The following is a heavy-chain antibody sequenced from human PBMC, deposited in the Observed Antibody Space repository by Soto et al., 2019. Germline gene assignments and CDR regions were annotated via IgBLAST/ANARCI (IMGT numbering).Heavy chain of an antibody. CDR2: IHHSGSS. Sequence: QVQLQESGPGLVKPSETLSLTCNVSGGSVRSGTQYWTWIRQAPGRGLEWVGYIHHSGSSNYNPSLKSRVTISVDTAKNHYSLRLNSVTAGVTDLYSCARCVGNYNSDFNSGMDVWGQPPTVTVSS. J-gene: IGHJ6*02. D-gene: IGHD1-7*01. CDR3: ARCVGNYNSDFNSGMDV. CDR1: GGSVRSGTQY. V-gene: IGHV4-61*03.